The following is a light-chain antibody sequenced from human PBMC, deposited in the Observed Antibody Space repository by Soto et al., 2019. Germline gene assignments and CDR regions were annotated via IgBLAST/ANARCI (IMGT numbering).Light chain of an antibody. CDR2: SAS. CDR1: ERVSTN. V-gene: IGKV3-15*01. Sequence: PGESATLSCRASERVSTNLAWYQQTPGQAPRLLIYSASRRPTDIPVRFSGSGSGAEFTLTISSLQSEDFAIYYCQHYNNLPPTFGQGTKVEVK. J-gene: IGKJ1*01. CDR3: QHYNNLPPT.